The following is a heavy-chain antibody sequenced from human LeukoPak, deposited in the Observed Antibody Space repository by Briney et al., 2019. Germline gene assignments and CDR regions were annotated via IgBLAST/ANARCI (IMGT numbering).Heavy chain of an antibody. J-gene: IGHJ5*02. V-gene: IGHV4-39*01. Sequence: SETLSLTCTVSGGSISSSSYYWGWIRQPPGKGLEWIGSICYSGSTYYNPSLKSRVTISVDTSKNQFSLKLSSVTAADTAVYYCASLYYYDSSGYYYNWFDPWGQGTLVTVSS. CDR1: GGSISSSSYY. D-gene: IGHD3-22*01. CDR2: ICYSGST. CDR3: ASLYYYDSSGYYYNWFDP.